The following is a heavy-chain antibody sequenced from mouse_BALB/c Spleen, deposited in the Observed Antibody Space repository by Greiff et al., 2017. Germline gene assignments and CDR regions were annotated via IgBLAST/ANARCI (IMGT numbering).Heavy chain of an antibody. J-gene: IGHJ4*01. D-gene: IGHD2-1*01. CDR3: ARGYGNYDYYAMDY. CDR2: INPSSGYT. V-gene: IGHV1-4*02. CDR1: GYTFTSYT. Sequence: VKLVESAAELARPGASVKMSCKASGYTFTSYTMHWVKQRPGQGLEWIGYINPSSGYTEYNQKFKDKTTLTADKSSSTAYMQLSSLTSEDSAVYYCARGYGNYDYYAMDYWGQGTSVTVSS.